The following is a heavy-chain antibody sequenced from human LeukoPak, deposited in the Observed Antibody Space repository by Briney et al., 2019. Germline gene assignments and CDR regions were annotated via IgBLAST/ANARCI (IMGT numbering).Heavy chain of an antibody. CDR2: IYYSGTT. D-gene: IGHD5-12*01. V-gene: IGHV4-4*02. J-gene: IGHJ4*02. CDR1: GGSIATTNW. CDR3: ARSRSRGYSGDFDY. Sequence: SETLSLTCAVSGGSIATTNWWSWVRQPPGKGLEWIGYIYYSGTTNYNPSLKSRITISVDTSKNQFSLKLSSVTAADTAVYYCARSRSRGYSGDFDYWGQGTLVTVSS.